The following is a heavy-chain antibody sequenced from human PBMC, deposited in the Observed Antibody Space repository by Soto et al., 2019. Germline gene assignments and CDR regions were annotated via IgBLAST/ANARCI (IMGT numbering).Heavy chain of an antibody. D-gene: IGHD1-20*01. CDR3: ERFAISGIMQDAFDI. CDR2: ISGYTGNT. CDR1: VYPFTTYG. V-gene: IGHV1-18*01. Sequence: SVKVSCQASVYPFTTYGVTLVRQAPGQGLEWMGWISGYTGNTNYAQKFHGRVTMTTDTSTSTAYMELRSLRSDDTAEYYCERFAISGIMQDAFDIWGQGTMVT. J-gene: IGHJ3*02.